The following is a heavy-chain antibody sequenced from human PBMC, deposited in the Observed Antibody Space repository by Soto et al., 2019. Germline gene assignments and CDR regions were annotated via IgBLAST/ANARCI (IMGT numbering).Heavy chain of an antibody. J-gene: IGHJ4*02. CDR3: GGRNRYSSSAGWGGGFDY. CDR2: IWSDGSDK. D-gene: IGHD6-6*01. V-gene: IGHV3-33*01. CDR1: GFTFSDSG. Sequence: QVQLVESGGGVVQPGGSLRLSCATSGFTFSDSGMHWVRQAPGKGLEWVAVIWSDGSDKSYADSVEGRFTISRDNSKKTLFLQKNSRGAEDTGVYYCGGRNRYSSSAGWGGGFDYWGQGTLVTVSS.